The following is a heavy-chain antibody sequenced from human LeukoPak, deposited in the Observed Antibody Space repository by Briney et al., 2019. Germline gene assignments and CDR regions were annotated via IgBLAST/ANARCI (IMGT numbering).Heavy chain of an antibody. CDR3: ARDPTHYRVWDDYDSTVLSY. D-gene: IGHD3-22*01. CDR2: INPNSGGT. CDR1: GYTFTGYY. J-gene: IGHJ4*02. V-gene: IGHV1-2*02. Sequence: ASVKVSCKASGYTFTGYYMHWVRQAPGQGLEWMGWINPNSGGTNYAQKFQGRVTMTRDTSISTAYMELSRLRAADTAVYYCARDPTHYRVWDDYDSTVLSYWGQGTLVTVSS.